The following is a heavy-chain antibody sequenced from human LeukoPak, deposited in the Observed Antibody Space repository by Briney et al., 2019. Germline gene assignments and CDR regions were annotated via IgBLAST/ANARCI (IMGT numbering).Heavy chain of an antibody. CDR1: GFTFSSYA. Sequence: GGSLRLSCAASGFTFSSYAMSWVRQAPGKGLEWVSAISGSGGSTYYADSVKGRFTISRDNSKNTLYLQMNSLRAEDTAVYYCAKGWRYYYDSSPFDYWGQGTLVTVSS. CDR3: AKGWRYYYDSSPFDY. J-gene: IGHJ4*02. CDR2: ISGSGGST. V-gene: IGHV3-23*01. D-gene: IGHD3-22*01.